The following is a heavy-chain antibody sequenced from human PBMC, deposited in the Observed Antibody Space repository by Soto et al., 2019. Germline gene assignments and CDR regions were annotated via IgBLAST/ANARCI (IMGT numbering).Heavy chain of an antibody. V-gene: IGHV1-46*01. CDR3: ARVIYYYGSDYYYYAY. D-gene: IGHD3-3*01. CDR2: INPNGGST. CDR1: GYTFTSYY. Sequence: ASVKVSCKASGYTFTSYYIYWVRQAPGQGLEWMGMINPNGGSTSSPQKFQGRVTMTRDTSTSTVYIELSTLRSEDTAVYYCARVIYYYGSDYYYYAYWGREPWSPSPQ. J-gene: IGHJ4*02.